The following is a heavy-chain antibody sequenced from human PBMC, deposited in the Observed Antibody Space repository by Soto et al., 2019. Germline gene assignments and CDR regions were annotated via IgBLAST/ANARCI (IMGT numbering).Heavy chain of an antibody. V-gene: IGHV1-8*01. D-gene: IGHD4-17*01. CDR3: ARGVKYGAYSRWFAP. J-gene: IGHJ5*02. Sequence: QVQLVQSGAEVRKPGASVKVSCKASGYTFTSYDINWVRQATGQGLEYLGWMSPNSGNTGYVQKFQGRVTMTWDTSLTTAYMELSSLRSEDTAVYFCARGVKYGAYSRWFAPWGQGTLVTVSS. CDR1: GYTFTSYD. CDR2: MSPNSGNT.